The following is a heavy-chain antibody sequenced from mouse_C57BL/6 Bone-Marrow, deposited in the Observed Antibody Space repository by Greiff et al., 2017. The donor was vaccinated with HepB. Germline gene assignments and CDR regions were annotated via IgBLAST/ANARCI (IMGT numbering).Heavy chain of an antibody. CDR1: GFTFSSYG. J-gene: IGHJ4*01. D-gene: IGHD2-3*01. Sequence: EVQGVESGGDLVKPGGSLKLSCAASGFTFSSYGMSWVRQTPDKRLEWVATISSGGSYTYSPDSVKGRFTISRDNAKNTLYLQMSSLKSEDTAMYYCARQRATYDGYYGYYAMDYWGQGTSVTVSS. V-gene: IGHV5-6*01. CDR3: ARQRATYDGYYGYYAMDY. CDR2: ISSGGSYT.